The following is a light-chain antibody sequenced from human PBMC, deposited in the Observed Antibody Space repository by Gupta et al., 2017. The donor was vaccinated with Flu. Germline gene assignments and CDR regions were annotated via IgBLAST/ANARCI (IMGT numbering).Light chain of an antibody. Sequence: QSVLTQPPSASGTPGQRVTISCSGSSSNIGSNYVYWYQQLPGTAPKLLIYRNNQRPSGVPDRFSGSKSGTSASLAISGLRSEDEADYDCAAWDDSLSGPVFGGGTKLT. CDR2: RNN. CDR3: AAWDDSLSGPV. J-gene: IGLJ3*02. CDR1: SSNIGSNY. V-gene: IGLV1-47*01.